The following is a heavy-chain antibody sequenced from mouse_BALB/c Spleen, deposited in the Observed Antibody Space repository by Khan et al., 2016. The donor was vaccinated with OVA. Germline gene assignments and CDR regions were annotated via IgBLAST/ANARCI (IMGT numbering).Heavy chain of an antibody. Sequence: EVQLQESGPGLVKPSQSLSLTCTVTGYSITSDYAWNWIRQFPGNKLEWMGHISYSGSTSYNPSLKSRISITRDTSKNQFFLQLNSVTTEDTATYYCARSGTVFAYWGQGTLVTGSA. V-gene: IGHV3-2*02. CDR3: ARSGTVFAY. J-gene: IGHJ3*01. CDR1: GYSITSDYA. D-gene: IGHD3-1*01. CDR2: ISYSGST.